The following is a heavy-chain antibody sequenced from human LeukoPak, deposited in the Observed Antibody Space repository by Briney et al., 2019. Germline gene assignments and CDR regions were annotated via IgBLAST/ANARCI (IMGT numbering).Heavy chain of an antibody. J-gene: IGHJ4*02. Sequence: GASVKVSCKTSGYTFTSLDINWVRQATGQGLEWMGWINPNSGNRGYAQQFQGRVTITRDTSIRTAYMELTNLRSEDTAVYYCARRLAAAYFDYWGQGTLVTVSS. D-gene: IGHD6-13*01. V-gene: IGHV1-8*02. CDR3: ARRLAAAYFDY. CDR1: GYTFTSLD. CDR2: INPNSGNR.